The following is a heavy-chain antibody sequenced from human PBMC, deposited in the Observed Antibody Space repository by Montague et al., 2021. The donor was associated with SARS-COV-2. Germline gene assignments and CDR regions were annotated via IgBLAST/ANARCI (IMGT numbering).Heavy chain of an antibody. V-gene: IGHV4-4*07. CDR3: AGDGADYSFAYYHEMDV. Sequence: SETLSPTCTVSGASVRTYYWSWIRQSAGKKLEWMGRLYTSGSTYXNPSFKSRVTMSLDTSKNLFSLNLSSMTAADTAVYYCAGDGADYSFAYYHEMDVRGQGIAVTVSS. CDR2: LYTSGST. CDR1: GASVRTYY. J-gene: IGHJ6*02. D-gene: IGHD5-12*01.